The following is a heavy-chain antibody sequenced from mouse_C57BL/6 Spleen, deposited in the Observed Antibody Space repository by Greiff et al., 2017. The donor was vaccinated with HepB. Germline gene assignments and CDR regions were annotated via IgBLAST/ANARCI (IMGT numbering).Heavy chain of an antibody. V-gene: IGHV5-16*01. CDR3: ARCYGSSYDAMDY. CDR2: INYDGSST. D-gene: IGHD1-1*01. CDR1: GFTFSDYY. J-gene: IGHJ4*01. Sequence: EVMLVESEGGLVQPGSSMKLSCTASGFTFSDYYMAWVRQVPEKGLEWVANINYDGSSTYYLDSLKSRFIISRDNAKNILYLQMSSLKSEDTATYYCARCYGSSYDAMDYWGQGTSVTVSS.